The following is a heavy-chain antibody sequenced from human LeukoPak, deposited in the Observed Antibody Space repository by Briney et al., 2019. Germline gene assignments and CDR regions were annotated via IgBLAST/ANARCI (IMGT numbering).Heavy chain of an antibody. D-gene: IGHD3-10*01. J-gene: IGHJ6*02. Sequence: ASVKVSCKASGYTFTGYYMHWVRQAPGQGLEWMGWINPNSGGTNYARKFQGWVTMTRDTSVSTAYMELTRLKFDDTAVYYCAITSYSDSGSYYYFYGMDVWGQGTTVTVSS. V-gene: IGHV1-2*04. CDR1: GYTFTGYY. CDR3: AITSYSDSGSYYYFYGMDV. CDR2: INPNSGGT.